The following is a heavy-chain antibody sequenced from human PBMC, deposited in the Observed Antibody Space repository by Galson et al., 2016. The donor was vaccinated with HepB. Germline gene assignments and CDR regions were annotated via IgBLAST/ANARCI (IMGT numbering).Heavy chain of an antibody. CDR3: TRGFEYSSGWYYFDH. J-gene: IGHJ4*02. CDR1: GDSVSSNSAV. D-gene: IGHD6-19*01. CDR2: TFYKSKWYN. V-gene: IGHV6-1*01. Sequence: CAISGDSVSSNSAVWNWIRQSPSRGLEWQGRTFYKSKWYNDYAVSVKSRITVNADTSKNQFSLHLNSVTPDDTAVYYCTRGFEYSSGWYYFDHWGQGTLVTVSS.